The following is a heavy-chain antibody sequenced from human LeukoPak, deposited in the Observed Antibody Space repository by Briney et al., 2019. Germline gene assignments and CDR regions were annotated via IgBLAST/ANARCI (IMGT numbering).Heavy chain of an antibody. V-gene: IGHV1-18*01. CDR1: GYTFTSYG. D-gene: IGHD3-10*01. CDR3: ARGSSLLWFGESNSYGMDV. CDR2: ISAYNGNT. J-gene: IGHJ6*02. Sequence: ASVKVSCKASGYTFTSYGISWVRQAPGQGLEWMGWISAYNGNTNYAQKLQGRVTMTTDTSTSTAYMELRSLRSDDTAVYYCARGSSLLWFGESNSYGMDVWGQGTTVTVSS.